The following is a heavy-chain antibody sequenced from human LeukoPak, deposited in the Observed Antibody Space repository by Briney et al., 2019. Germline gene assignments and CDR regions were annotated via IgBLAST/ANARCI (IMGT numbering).Heavy chain of an antibody. Sequence: GASVKVSCKASGYTFRNFYIHWVRQAPGQGLEWVGLINPNDGGTKFAQSFQGRVTITADESTSTAYMELSSLRSEDTAVYYCARDGAEVVVITPPDYWGQGTLVTVSS. V-gene: IGHV1-46*01. J-gene: IGHJ4*02. CDR2: INPNDGGT. CDR3: ARDGAEVVVITPPDY. CDR1: GYTFRNFY. D-gene: IGHD3-22*01.